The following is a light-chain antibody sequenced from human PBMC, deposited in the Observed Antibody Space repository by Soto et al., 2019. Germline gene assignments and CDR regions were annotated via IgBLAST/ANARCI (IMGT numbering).Light chain of an antibody. V-gene: IGLV2-14*01. Sequence: QSALTQPASVSGSPGQSITISCAGTRDDIGAYDYVSWYQQHPGNATKLLVYEVTNRPSGVSDRFSGSKSGNTASLTISGIQAEDEADYYFNSYTNSSGVVFGGGTKLTVL. CDR1: RDDIGAYDY. CDR2: EVT. CDR3: NSYTNSSGVV. J-gene: IGLJ2*01.